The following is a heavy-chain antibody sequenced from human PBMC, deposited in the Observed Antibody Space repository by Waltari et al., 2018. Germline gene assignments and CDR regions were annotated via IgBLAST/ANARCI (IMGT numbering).Heavy chain of an antibody. CDR2: IYYSGST. J-gene: IGHJ1*01. CDR1: GGSISSSSYY. CDR3: ARHGRGWQLGYFQH. D-gene: IGHD6-6*01. V-gene: IGHV4-39*01. Sequence: QLQLQESGPGLVKPSETLSLTCTVSGGSISSSSYYWGWIRQPPGKGLEWIGSIYYSGSTYDNPSLKSRVTISVDTSKNQFSLKLSSVTAADTAVYYCARHGRGWQLGYFQHWGQGTLVTVSS.